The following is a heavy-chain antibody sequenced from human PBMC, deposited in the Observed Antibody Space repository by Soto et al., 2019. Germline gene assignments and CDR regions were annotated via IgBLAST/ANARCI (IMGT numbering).Heavy chain of an antibody. CDR3: TTDDPINKY. CDR1: GFTFRNAW. V-gene: IGHV3-15*01. J-gene: IGHJ4*02. CDR2: IKSKTDGGPT. Sequence: GGSLRLSCAASGFTFRNAWMSWVRQAPGKGLEWVGRIKSKTDGGPTDYAAPVKGRFAISRDDSKNTLYLQMNSLKTEDAAVYYCTTDDPINKYWGQGTLVTVSS.